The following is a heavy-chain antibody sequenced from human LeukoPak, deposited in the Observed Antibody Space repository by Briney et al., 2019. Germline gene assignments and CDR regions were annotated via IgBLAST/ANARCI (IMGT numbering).Heavy chain of an antibody. Sequence: SETLSLTCTVSGGSINSYYWSWIRQPPGKCLEWIGYIYNSGSTDYNPSLKSRVTISVDTSKNQFSLKLSSVTAADTAVYYCARSGNWGHDYWGQGTLVTVSS. CDR1: GGSINSYY. CDR3: ARSGNWGHDY. V-gene: IGHV4-59*08. D-gene: IGHD7-27*01. J-gene: IGHJ4*02. CDR2: IYNSGST.